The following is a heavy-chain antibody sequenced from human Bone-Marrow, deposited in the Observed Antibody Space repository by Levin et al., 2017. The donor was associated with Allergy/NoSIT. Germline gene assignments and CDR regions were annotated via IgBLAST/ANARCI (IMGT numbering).Heavy chain of an antibody. CDR2: LDGDGSRA. J-gene: IGHJ6*02. V-gene: IGHV3-74*01. D-gene: IGHD3-10*01. CDR1: GFGYSGFW. CDR3: ARDTRYNYGVDYGLDV. Sequence: QSGGSLRLSCAGPGFGYSGFWIHWVRQGPGKGLEWVARLDGDGSRATYADSVRGRFTITRDNAKNKVFLQIDSLRVDDTGVYYCARDTRYNYGVDYGLDVWDQGTTVIVSS.